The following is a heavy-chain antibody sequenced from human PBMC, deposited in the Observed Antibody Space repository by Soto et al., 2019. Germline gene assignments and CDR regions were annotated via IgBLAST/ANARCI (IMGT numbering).Heavy chain of an antibody. Sequence: QVQLVQSGAEVKKPGSSVTVSCKASGGTFGNSAISWVRQAPGQGLEWMGGIIPIFPTPDYAQTFQGRVTIPAYESATTAYMELIGLRSEDTAVYYWARDKVRQQLGGKYSYGIDVWGQGTTVRVSS. V-gene: IGHV1-69*12. CDR1: GGTFGNSA. CDR2: IIPIFPTP. J-gene: IGHJ6*02. CDR3: ARDKVRQQLGGKYSYGIDV. D-gene: IGHD3-10*01.